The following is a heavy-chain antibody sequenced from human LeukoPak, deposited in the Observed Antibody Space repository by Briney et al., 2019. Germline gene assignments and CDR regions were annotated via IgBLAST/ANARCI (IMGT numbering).Heavy chain of an antibody. Sequence: ASVKVSCKASGYTFTSYGISWVRQAPGQGLEWMGWISAYNGNTNYAQKLQGRVTMTTDTSTSTAYMELSSLRSEDTAVYYCAREILKAYYYDSSGLGLPDVWGKGTTVTVSS. D-gene: IGHD3-22*01. J-gene: IGHJ6*04. CDR2: ISAYNGNT. V-gene: IGHV1-18*01. CDR1: GYTFTSYG. CDR3: AREILKAYYYDSSGLGLPDV.